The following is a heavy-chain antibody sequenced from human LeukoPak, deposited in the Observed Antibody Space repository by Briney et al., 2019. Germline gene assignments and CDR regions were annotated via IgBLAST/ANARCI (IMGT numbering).Heavy chain of an antibody. CDR2: ISSSSSYI. V-gene: IGHV3-21*01. Sequence: GGSLRLSCAASGFTFSSYSMNWVRQAPGKGLEWVSSISSSSSYIYYADSVKGRFTISRDNAKNSLYLQLNSLRAEDTAVYYCARYSTTSYYFDYWGQGTLVTVSS. D-gene: IGHD2-2*01. J-gene: IGHJ4*02. CDR3: ARYSTTSYYFDY. CDR1: GFTFSSYS.